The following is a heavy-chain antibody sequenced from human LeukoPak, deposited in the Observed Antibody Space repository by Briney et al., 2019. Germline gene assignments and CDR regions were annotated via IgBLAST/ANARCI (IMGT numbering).Heavy chain of an antibody. D-gene: IGHD3-22*01. CDR1: GFTFSTYS. Sequence: GGSLRLSCAASGFTFSTYSMSWVRQAAGKGLEWVSVIYSGGNPYYADSVKGRFTISRDNSKNTLYLQLNSLRAEDTAVYYCARSAYYTYFDYWGQGTLVTVSS. V-gene: IGHV3-53*01. CDR3: ARSAYYTYFDY. J-gene: IGHJ4*02. CDR2: IYSGGNP.